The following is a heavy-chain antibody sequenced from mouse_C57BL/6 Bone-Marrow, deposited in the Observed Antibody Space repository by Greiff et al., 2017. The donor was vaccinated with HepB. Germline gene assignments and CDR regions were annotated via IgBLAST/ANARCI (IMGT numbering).Heavy chain of an antibody. D-gene: IGHD2-2*01. V-gene: IGHV14-4*01. CDR2: IDPENGDT. J-gene: IGHJ1*03. CDR1: GFNIKDDY. CDR3: TAMVTTLSWYFHV. Sequence: EVQLQQSGAELVRPGASVKLSCTASGFNIKDDYMHWVKQRPEQGLEWIGWIDPENGDTEYASKFQGKATITADTSSNTAYLQLSSLTSEDTAVYYCTAMVTTLSWYFHVWGTGTTVTVSS.